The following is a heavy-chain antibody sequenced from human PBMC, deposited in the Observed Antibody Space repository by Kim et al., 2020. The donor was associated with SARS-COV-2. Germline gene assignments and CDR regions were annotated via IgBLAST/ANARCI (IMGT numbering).Heavy chain of an antibody. V-gene: IGHV4-39*01. D-gene: IGHD2-15*01. Sequence: PTPKSRVTISVDTSKNQFPLKLSSVTAAGTAVYYCARGYCSGGSCYGVNYWGQGTLVTVSS. J-gene: IGHJ4*02. CDR3: ARGYCSGGSCYGVNY.